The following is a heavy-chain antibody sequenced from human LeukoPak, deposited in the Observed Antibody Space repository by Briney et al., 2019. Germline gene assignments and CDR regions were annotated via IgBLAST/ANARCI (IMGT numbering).Heavy chain of an antibody. CDR2: IRYDGSNK. D-gene: IGHD6-13*01. J-gene: IGHJ4*02. V-gene: IGHV3-30*02. CDR1: GFAFSSYG. Sequence: GGSLRLSCAASGFAFSSYGMHWVRQAPGKGLEWVTFIRYDGSNKYYADSVKGRSTISRDNSKNTVYLQMNSLRTEDTAVYYCARTSIPAFDYWGQGTLVTVSS. CDR3: ARTSIPAFDY.